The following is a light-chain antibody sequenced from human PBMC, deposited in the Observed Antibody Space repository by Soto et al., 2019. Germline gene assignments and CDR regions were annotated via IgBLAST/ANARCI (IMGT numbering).Light chain of an antibody. Sequence: DIQMTQCPSSLSASVGDRVTITCRASQSISNYLNWYQQKPGKAPKLLIYAASSLQSGVPSRFSGSGSGTEFTLTISSLQPDDFATYYCQQYNSYPYTFGQGTRLEIK. CDR2: AAS. J-gene: IGKJ5*01. CDR1: QSISNY. V-gene: IGKV1-39*01. CDR3: QQYNSYPYT.